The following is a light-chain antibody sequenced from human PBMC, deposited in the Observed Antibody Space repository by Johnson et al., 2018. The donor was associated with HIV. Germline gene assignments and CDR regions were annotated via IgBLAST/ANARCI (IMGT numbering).Light chain of an antibody. CDR1: SSNIGSHY. CDR3: GTWDSFGG. CDR2: DTI. J-gene: IGLJ1*01. V-gene: IGLV1-51*01. Sequence: QSVLTQPPSVSAAPGQKVTISCSGSSSNIGSHYVSWYQQVPGTAPRLVIYDTIKRPSGIPDRFSGSKSGTSATLGITGLQTGAEADYYCGTWDSFGGFGTWTKLTVL.